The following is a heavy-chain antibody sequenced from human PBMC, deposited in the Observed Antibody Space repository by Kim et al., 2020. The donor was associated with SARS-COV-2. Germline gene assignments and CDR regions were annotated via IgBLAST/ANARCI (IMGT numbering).Heavy chain of an antibody. CDR3: ARGEAARAYKNWDVDV. CDR1: GFTFSSYC. Sequence: GGSLRLSCAASGFTFSSYCMSWVRQAPGKGLEWVANIRQDGSEKYYVDSVKGRFTISRDNAKNTLYLQMNSLRAEATAVYYCARGEAARAYKNWDVDVWGRGTPVTVSS. CDR2: IRQDGSEK. D-gene: IGHD6-13*01. J-gene: IGHJ2*01. V-gene: IGHV3-7*03.